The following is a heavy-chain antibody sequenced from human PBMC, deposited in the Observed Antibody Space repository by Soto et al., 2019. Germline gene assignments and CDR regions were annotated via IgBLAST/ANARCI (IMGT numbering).Heavy chain of an antibody. V-gene: IGHV3-30*18. Sequence: GGSLRLSCAASGFTFSSYGMHWVRQAPGKGLEWVAVISYDGSNKYYADSVKGRFTISRDNSKNTLYLQMNSLRAEDTAVYYCSKPHFLLNYFDYWGQGTLVTVSS. CDR3: SKPHFLLNYFDY. J-gene: IGHJ4*02. CDR1: GFTFSSYG. D-gene: IGHD3-3*02. CDR2: ISYDGSNK.